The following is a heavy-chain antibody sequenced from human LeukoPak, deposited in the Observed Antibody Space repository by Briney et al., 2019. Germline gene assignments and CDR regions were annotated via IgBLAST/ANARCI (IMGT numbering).Heavy chain of an antibody. V-gene: IGHV1-18*01. D-gene: IGHD4-11*01. J-gene: IGHJ1*01. Sequence: ASVKVSCKAPGYTFTNYGVSWVRQAPGQGLEWMGWSSGYNGYTNYAQKFQFRVTMTTDTSTSTAYMELRSLTSDDTAVYYCARDKAVTTELTQYFHHWGQGTLVTVSS. CDR2: SSGYNGYT. CDR1: GYTFTNYG. CDR3: ARDKAVTTELTQYFHH.